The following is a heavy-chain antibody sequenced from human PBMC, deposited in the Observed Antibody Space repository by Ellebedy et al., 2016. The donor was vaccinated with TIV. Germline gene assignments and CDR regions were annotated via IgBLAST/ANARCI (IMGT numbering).Heavy chain of an antibody. CDR2: IYYSGST. CDR1: GGSISSYY. Sequence: MPSETLSLTCTVSGGSISSYYWSWIRQPPGKGLEWIGYIYYSGSTNYNPSLKSRVTISVDTSKNQFSLKLSSVTAADMAVYYCARVRGYSYGNNWFDPWGQGTLVTVSS. CDR3: ARVRGYSYGNNWFDP. V-gene: IGHV4-59*01. D-gene: IGHD5-18*01. J-gene: IGHJ5*02.